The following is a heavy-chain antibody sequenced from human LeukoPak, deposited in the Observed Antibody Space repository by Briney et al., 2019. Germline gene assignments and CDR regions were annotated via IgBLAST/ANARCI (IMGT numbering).Heavy chain of an antibody. J-gene: IGHJ1*01. Sequence: PGGSLRLSCAASGFTFSSYSMNWVRQAPGKGLEWVSSISSSSSYIYYADSVKGRFTISRDNAKNSLYLQMNSLRAEDTAVYYCARPGSGYYHRYFQHWGQGTLVTVSS. CDR1: GFTFSSYS. CDR3: ARPGSGYYHRYFQH. CDR2: ISSSSSYI. V-gene: IGHV3-21*04. D-gene: IGHD3-22*01.